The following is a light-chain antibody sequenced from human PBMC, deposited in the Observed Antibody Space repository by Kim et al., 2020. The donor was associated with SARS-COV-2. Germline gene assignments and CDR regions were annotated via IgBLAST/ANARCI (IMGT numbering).Light chain of an antibody. Sequence: EIVLTQSPGTLSLSPGXRATLSCXTXXXISSDYVAXYRHKPGQAPXLLIXGASTRATGIPXRFSXSGSGTDFTLXISRLEPEXFAVYYCXXXDPSXPYTXGQGXXLXX. CDR1: XXISSDY. CDR2: GAS. CDR3: XXXDPSXPYT. V-gene: IGKV3-20*01. J-gene: IGKJ2*01.